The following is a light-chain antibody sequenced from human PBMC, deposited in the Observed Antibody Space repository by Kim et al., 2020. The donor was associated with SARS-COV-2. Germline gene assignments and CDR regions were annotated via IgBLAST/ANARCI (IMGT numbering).Light chain of an antibody. CDR3: MQALQTPPT. CDR2: LGS. V-gene: IGKV2-28*01. J-gene: IGKJ1*01. Sequence: PASISCRSSQSLLQSNGYNYLVWYLQKPGQSPQLLIYLGSNRASGVPDRFSGSGSGTDFTLKISRVEAEDVGVYYCMQALQTPPTFGQGTKVDIK. CDR1: QSLLQSNGYNY.